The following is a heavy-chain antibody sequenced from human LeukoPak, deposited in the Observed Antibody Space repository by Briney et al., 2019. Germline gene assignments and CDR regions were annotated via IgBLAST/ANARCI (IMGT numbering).Heavy chain of an antibody. Sequence: SETLSLTCTVSGGSVSSGSYYWSWIRQPPGTGLEWIGYIYYTGSTNYSPSLQSRVTISADTSKNQFSLNLNSVTPADTTVYYCARATLGYCSGGSCYSFDPWGQGILVTVSS. D-gene: IGHD2-15*01. CDR1: GGSVSSGSYY. CDR3: ARATLGYCSGGSCYSFDP. V-gene: IGHV4-61*01. J-gene: IGHJ5*02. CDR2: IYYTGST.